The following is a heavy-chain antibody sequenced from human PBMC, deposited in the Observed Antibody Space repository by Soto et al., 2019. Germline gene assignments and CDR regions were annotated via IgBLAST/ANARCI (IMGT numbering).Heavy chain of an antibody. CDR1: GYTFTSYY. Sequence: ASVKVSCKASGYTFTSYYMHWVRQAPGQGLEWMRIINPSGGSTSYAQKFQGRVTMTRDTSTSTVYMELSSLRSEDTAVYYCAREMLTRYTRAGGVDPWGQGTLVTVSS. V-gene: IGHV1-46*01. CDR3: AREMLTRYTRAGGVDP. CDR2: INPSGGST. D-gene: IGHD3-16*02. J-gene: IGHJ5*02.